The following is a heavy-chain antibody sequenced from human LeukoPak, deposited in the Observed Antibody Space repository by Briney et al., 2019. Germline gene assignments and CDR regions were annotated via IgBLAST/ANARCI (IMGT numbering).Heavy chain of an antibody. Sequence: GGSLRLSCAASGFPFSSYVMHWVRQAPGKGLEWVAIIRSDESDKYYADSVKGRFTISRDNSKSTLYLQLSSLRAEDTAVYYCARSYGDATFDYWGQGTLVTVSS. CDR2: IRSDESDK. V-gene: IGHV3-33*01. CDR1: GFPFSSYV. D-gene: IGHD4-17*01. J-gene: IGHJ4*02. CDR3: ARSYGDATFDY.